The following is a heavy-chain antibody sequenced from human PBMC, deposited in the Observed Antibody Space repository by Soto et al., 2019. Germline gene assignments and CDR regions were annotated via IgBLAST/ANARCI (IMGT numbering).Heavy chain of an antibody. CDR2: ISHNGIT. V-gene: IGHV4-4*02. CDR3: ARVLRGWFDP. CDR1: GGSITSANW. J-gene: IGHJ5*02. Sequence: PSETLSLTCAVSGGSITSANWWTWVRQPPGGGLEWIGEISHNGITNYKASLKSRVTMSVDKTKNDVSLKLTSVTAADTAVYYCARVLRGWFDPWGQVTPVTVSS.